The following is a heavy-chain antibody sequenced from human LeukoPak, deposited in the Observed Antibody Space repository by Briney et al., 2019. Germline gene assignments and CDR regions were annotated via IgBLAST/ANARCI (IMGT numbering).Heavy chain of an antibody. CDR3: ARLSGYSGYDWADY. CDR1: GGSISSYY. Sequence: SETLSLTCTVSGGSISSYYWSWIRQPPGKGLEWIGYIYISGSTNYNPSLKSRVTISVDTSKNQFSLKLSSVTAADTAVYYCARLSGYSGYDWADYWGQGTLVTVSS. D-gene: IGHD5-12*01. V-gene: IGHV4-4*08. J-gene: IGHJ4*02. CDR2: IYISGST.